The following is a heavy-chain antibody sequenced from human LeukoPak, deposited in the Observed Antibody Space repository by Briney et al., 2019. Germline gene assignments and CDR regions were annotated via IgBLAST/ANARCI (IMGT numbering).Heavy chain of an antibody. CDR2: IYHSGST. CDR3: ARGPRDDFWSGYYTGYFDY. D-gene: IGHD3-3*01. Sequence: SETLSLTCAVYGGSFSGYYWSWIRQPPGKGLEWIGEIYHSGSTNYNPSLKGRVTISVDKSKNQFSLKLSSVTAADTAVYYCARGPRDDFWSGYYTGYFDYWGQGTLVTVSS. J-gene: IGHJ4*02. CDR1: GGSFSGYY. V-gene: IGHV4-34*01.